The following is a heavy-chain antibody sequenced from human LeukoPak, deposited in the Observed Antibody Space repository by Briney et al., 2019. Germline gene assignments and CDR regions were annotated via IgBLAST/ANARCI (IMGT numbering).Heavy chain of an antibody. V-gene: IGHV3-15*07. Sequence: AGGSLRLSCAASGFIFSNAWMNWVRQAPGKGLEWVGRIKSKTDGGTTDYAAPVKGRFIISRDDSKNTLYLQMNSLNTEDTALYYCTTVYLTGEGNDYWGQGTLVTVSS. CDR1: GFIFSNAW. CDR3: TTVYLTGEGNDY. D-gene: IGHD3-9*01. CDR2: IKSKTDGGTT. J-gene: IGHJ4*02.